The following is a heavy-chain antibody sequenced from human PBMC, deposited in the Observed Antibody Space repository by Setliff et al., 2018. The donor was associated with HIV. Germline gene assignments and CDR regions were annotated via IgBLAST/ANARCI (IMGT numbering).Heavy chain of an antibody. D-gene: IGHD1-1*01. CDR2: IYHSGST. CDR1: GGSISSSNW. V-gene: IGHV4-4*02. CDR3: ARLGEHDTGDLDV. J-gene: IGHJ6*04. Sequence: SETLSLTCAVSGGSISSSNWWSWVRQPPGKGLEWIGEIYHSGSTYYNPSLKSRVSISVATSKNQFFLTLTSVTAADSAVYYCARLGEHDTGDLDVWGKGTTVTVSS.